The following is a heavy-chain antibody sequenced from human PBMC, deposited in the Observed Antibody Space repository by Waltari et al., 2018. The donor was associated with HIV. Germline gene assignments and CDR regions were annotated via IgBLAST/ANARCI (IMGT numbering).Heavy chain of an antibody. CDR1: GFLVRSNY. CDR2: IYSDGST. V-gene: IGHV3-66*01. J-gene: IGHJ6*02. D-gene: IGHD2-8*01. CDR3: ARDPAAGRVNGPYYYGLDV. Sequence: EVQLVESGGGSVQTGKSLSLSCAASGFLVRSNYMSWFRQAPGKGLEWVSVIYSDGSTNYADSVKGRFTISREKSTNALYLQMSSLKVEDTAVYYCARDPAAGRVNGPYYYGLDVWGRGTTVTVSS.